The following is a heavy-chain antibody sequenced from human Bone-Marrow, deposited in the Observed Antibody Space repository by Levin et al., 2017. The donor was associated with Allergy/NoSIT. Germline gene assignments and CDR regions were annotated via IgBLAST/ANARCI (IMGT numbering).Heavy chain of an antibody. Sequence: ASVKVSCAASGFIFSNSWMAWVRQAPGKGLEWVANTKQDGTEKNYADSVKGRFTISRDNAKNSLYLQMDSLRVEDTAVFYCVRHGFYNFDYWGQGTLVIVSS. CDR1: GFIFSNSW. J-gene: IGHJ4*02. CDR3: VRHGFYNFDY. CDR2: TKQDGTEK. D-gene: IGHD3-3*01. V-gene: IGHV3-7*01.